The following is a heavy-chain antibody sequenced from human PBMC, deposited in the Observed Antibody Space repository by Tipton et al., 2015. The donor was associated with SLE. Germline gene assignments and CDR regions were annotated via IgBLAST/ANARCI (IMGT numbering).Heavy chain of an antibody. V-gene: IGHV4-59*01. Sequence: TLSLTCTVSGGSFSGYYWSWIRQPPGKGLEWIGYIYYSGSTNYNPSLKSRVTISVDTSKNQFSLKLSSVTAADTAVYYCARGVVPAAVDYWGQGTLVTVSS. CDR1: GGSFSGYY. D-gene: IGHD2-2*01. J-gene: IGHJ4*02. CDR2: IYYSGST. CDR3: ARGVVPAAVDY.